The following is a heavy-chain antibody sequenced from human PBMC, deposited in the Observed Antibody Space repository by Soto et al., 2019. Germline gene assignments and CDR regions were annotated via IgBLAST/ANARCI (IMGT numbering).Heavy chain of an antibody. CDR1: GGSISSSSYY. J-gene: IGHJ4*02. D-gene: IGHD3-3*01. V-gene: IGHV4-39*01. Sequence: SETLSLTCTVSGGSISSSSYYWGWIRQPPGKGLEWIGSIYYSGSTYYNPSLKSRVTISVATSKNQFSLKLSSVTAADTAVYYCARHPYEMYYFDYWGQGTLVTVSS. CDR2: IYYSGST. CDR3: ARHPYEMYYFDY.